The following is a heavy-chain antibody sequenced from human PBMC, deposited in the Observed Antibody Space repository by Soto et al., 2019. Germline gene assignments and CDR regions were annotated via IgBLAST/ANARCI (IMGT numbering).Heavy chain of an antibody. J-gene: IGHJ5*02. CDR2: LHSDVST. Sequence: EMQLVQSGGGLIQPGGSLRLSCAVSGFTFSSNSITWVRQAPGQGLEWVSVLHSDVSTYYVDSVKGRFVISRDNSKNTVYLQMNSLRAEDTAIYYCARELGGSWYNWFDPWGEGTLVTVSS. D-gene: IGHD2-15*01. CDR1: GFTFSSNS. CDR3: ARELGGSWYNWFDP. V-gene: IGHV3-53*01.